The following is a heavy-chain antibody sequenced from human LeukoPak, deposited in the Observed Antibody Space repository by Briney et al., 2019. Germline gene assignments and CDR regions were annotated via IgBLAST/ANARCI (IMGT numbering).Heavy chain of an antibody. J-gene: IGHJ6*02. CDR2: IKSKADGGTT. CDR1: GFSFSNAW. CDR3: AKAGVCSSTSCPRYYYYYYGMDV. Sequence: PGGSLRLSCAASGFSFSNAWMTWVRQAPGKGLEWVGRIKSKADGGTTDYAAPVKGRFTISRDDSKNTLYLQMNSLRAEDTAVYYCAKAGVCSSTSCPRYYYYYYGMDVWGQGTTVTVSS. V-gene: IGHV3-15*01. D-gene: IGHD2-2*01.